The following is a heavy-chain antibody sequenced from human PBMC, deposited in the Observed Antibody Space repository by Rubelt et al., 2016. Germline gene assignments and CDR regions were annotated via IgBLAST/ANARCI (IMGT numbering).Heavy chain of an antibody. J-gene: IGHJ4*02. Sequence: GTANYAQKFQGRVTITADESTTTAYMELSSLRSEDTAVYYCARFPRSGYGNYWGQGTLVTVSS. CDR2: GTA. D-gene: IGHD5-12*01. V-gene: IGHV1-69*01. CDR3: ARFPRSGYGNY.